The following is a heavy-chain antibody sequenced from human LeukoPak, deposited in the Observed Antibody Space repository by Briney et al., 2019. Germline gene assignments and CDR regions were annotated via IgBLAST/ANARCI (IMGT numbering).Heavy chain of an antibody. V-gene: IGHV3-7*03. CDR3: ARDRPRHIVVVTAINYFDY. D-gene: IGHD2-21*02. Sequence: GGSLRLSCAASGFTFSSYWMNWARQAPGKGLEWVASINHNGNVNYYVDSVKGRFTISRDNAKNSLYLQMSNLRAEDTAVYYCARDRPRHIVVVTAINYFDYWGQGTLVTVSS. J-gene: IGHJ4*02. CDR2: INHNGNVN. CDR1: GFTFSSYW.